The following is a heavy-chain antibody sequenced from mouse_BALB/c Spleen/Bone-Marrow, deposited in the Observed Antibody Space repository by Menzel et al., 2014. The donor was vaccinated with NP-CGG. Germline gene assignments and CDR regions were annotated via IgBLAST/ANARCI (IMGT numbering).Heavy chain of an antibody. CDR1: GFTFSSFG. D-gene: IGHD2-1*01. Sequence: EVQRVESGGGLVQPGGSRKLSRAASGFTFSSFGMHWVRQAPEKGLEWVAYISSGSSTIYYADTVKGRFTISRDNPKNTLFLQMTSLRSEDTAMYYCARGGNFAWFAYWGQGTLVTVSA. CDR3: ARGGNFAWFAY. V-gene: IGHV5-17*02. J-gene: IGHJ3*01. CDR2: ISSGSSTI.